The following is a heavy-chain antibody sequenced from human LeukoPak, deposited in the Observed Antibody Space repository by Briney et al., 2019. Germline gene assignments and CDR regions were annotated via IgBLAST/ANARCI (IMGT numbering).Heavy chain of an antibody. CDR3: AKESSGYDSNYYYYYYMDV. Sequence: SETLSLTCAVYGGSFSGYYWSWIRQPAGKGLEWIGRIYTSGSTNYNPSLKSRVTISVDTSKNQFSLKLSSVTAADTAVYYCAKESSGYDSNYYYYYYMDVWGKGTTVTISS. D-gene: IGHD5-12*01. CDR2: IYTSGST. V-gene: IGHV4-4*07. J-gene: IGHJ6*03. CDR1: GGSFSGYY.